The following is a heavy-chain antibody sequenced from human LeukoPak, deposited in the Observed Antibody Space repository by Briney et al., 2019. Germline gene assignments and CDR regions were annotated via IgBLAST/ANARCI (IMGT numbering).Heavy chain of an antibody. V-gene: IGHV1-46*03. CDR2: INPGDGST. Sequence: GASVKVSCKTSGYTFTNDYMHWVRQAPGQGPEWMGVINPGDGSTNYAQKFQGRVTMTRDTSTSTIYMELSSLRSEDTAVYYCARVGQLVFDYWGPGTLVTVSS. D-gene: IGHD6-6*01. J-gene: IGHJ4*02. CDR1: GYTFTNDY. CDR3: ARVGQLVFDY.